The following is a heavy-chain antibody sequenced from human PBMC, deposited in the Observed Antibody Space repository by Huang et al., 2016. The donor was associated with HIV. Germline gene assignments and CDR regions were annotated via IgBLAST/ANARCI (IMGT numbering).Heavy chain of an antibody. J-gene: IGHJ4*02. D-gene: IGHD3-22*01. CDR1: GNSFTSLP. Sequence: QVHLVQSGAEVKKPGSSVKVSCKASGNSFTSLPINWVRPAPGQGLEWLGGLVRMLVSATYAQKCRGRVTISADESTSTSYMELSSLRSDDTAVYYCATSTPMLGESGGWSGKVVITENVPYVDWGQGTLVTVSS. CDR3: ATSTPMLGESGGWSGKVVITENVPYVD. CDR2: LVRMLVSA. V-gene: IGHV1-69*01.